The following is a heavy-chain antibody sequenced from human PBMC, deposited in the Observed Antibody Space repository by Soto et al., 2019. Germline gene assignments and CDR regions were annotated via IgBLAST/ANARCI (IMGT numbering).Heavy chain of an antibody. CDR2: MNPNSGNT. J-gene: IGHJ5*02. CDR3: AIMETYGMLNWFYL. Sequence: ASVKVSCKASGYAFGNNDISWVRQATGQGLEWMGWMNPNSGNTGYAQKFQGRVSMTRNTSITTAYLELSSLRSDDTAIYYCAIMETYGMLNWFYLSGQGILVTGS. D-gene: IGHD2-8*01. V-gene: IGHV1-8*01. CDR1: GYAFGNND.